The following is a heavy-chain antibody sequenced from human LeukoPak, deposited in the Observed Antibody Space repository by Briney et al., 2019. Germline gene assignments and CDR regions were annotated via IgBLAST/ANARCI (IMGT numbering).Heavy chain of an antibody. V-gene: IGHV3-30-3*02. D-gene: IGHD2-2*01. CDR2: ISYDGSNK. J-gene: IGHJ4*02. CDR3: AKEGIGYCSTTNCLRNFDY. CDR1: GFTFSGYP. Sequence: PGKSLRLSCAASGFTFSGYPIHWVRQAPGKGLEWVAVISYDGSNKYYADSVKGRFTISRDNSKNTLSLQMNSLRAEDTAVYYCAKEGIGYCSTTNCLRNFDYWGQGTLVTVSS.